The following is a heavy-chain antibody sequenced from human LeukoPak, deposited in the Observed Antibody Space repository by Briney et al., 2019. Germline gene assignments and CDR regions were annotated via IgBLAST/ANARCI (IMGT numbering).Heavy chain of an antibody. CDR1: GFTFSSYG. J-gene: IGHJ6*03. CDR2: IWYDGSNK. D-gene: IGHD3-22*01. V-gene: IGHV3-33*01. CDR3: AVTYDKDYYYMDV. Sequence: PGGSLRLSCAASGFTFSSYGMHWVRQAPGKGLEWVAVIWYDGSNKYYADSVKGRFTISRDNSKNTLYLQMNSLRAEDTAVYYCAVTYDKDYYYMDVWGQGTPVTVSS.